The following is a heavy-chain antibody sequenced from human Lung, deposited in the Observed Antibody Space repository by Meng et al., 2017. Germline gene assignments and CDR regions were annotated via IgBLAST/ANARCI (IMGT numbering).Heavy chain of an antibody. Sequence: QVQLQQWGAGELKPSETLSLTCAVYVGSFSGYQWNWLRQSPGKGLEWIGDINQRGRTNYNPSLKSRVTISVDTSKTQFSLKLSSVTAADTAVYYCARDQGGAGGYWGQGTLVTVSS. CDR1: VGSFSGYQ. CDR3: ARDQGGAGGY. D-gene: IGHD2-15*01. V-gene: IGHV4-34*01. CDR2: INQRGRT. J-gene: IGHJ4*02.